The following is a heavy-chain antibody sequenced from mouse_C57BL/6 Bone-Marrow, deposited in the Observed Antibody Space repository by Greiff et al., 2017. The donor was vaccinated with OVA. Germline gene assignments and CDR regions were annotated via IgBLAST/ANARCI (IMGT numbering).Heavy chain of an antibody. CDR3: DRKSNGDGGWFAY. J-gene: IGHJ3*01. CDR2: INPSNGGT. V-gene: IGHV1-53*01. Sequence: QVQLQQPGTELVKPGASVKLSCKASGYTFTSYWMHWVKQRPGQGLEWIGNINPSNGGTNYNEKFKSKATLTVDKSSSTAYMQLSSLTSEDSAVYDCDRKSNGDGGWFAYWGQGTLVTVSA. D-gene: IGHD4-1*01. CDR1: GYTFTSYW.